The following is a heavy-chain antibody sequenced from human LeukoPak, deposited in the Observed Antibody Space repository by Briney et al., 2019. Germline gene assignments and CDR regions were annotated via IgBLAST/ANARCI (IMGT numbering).Heavy chain of an antibody. CDR1: GFTFSSFW. Sequence: PGGSLRLSCAASGFTFSSFWMIWARQAPGKGLEWVANIKEDGSVKNYVDSVKGRFTISRDNAKNSLYLQMNSLRVEDTAMYYCGYGSGWIFDCRGQGALVTVSS. D-gene: IGHD6-19*01. CDR2: IKEDGSVK. J-gene: IGHJ4*02. V-gene: IGHV3-7*01. CDR3: GYGSGWIFDC.